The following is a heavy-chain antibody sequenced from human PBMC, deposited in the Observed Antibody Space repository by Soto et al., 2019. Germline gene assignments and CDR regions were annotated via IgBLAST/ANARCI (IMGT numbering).Heavy chain of an antibody. V-gene: IGHV4-59*08. CDR2: IYYSGST. CDR3: ARASGNDPSGGFDY. CDR1: GGSISSYY. Sequence: SETLSLTCTVSGGSISSYYWSWIRQPPGKGLEWIGYIYYSGSTNYNPSLKSRVTISVDTSKNRFSLKLSSVTAADMAVYYCARASGNDPSGGFDYWGQGTLVTVSS. J-gene: IGHJ4*02. D-gene: IGHD5-12*01.